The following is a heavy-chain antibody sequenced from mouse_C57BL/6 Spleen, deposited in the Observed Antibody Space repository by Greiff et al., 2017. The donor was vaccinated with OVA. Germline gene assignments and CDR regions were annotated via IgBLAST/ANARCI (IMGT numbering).Heavy chain of an antibody. V-gene: IGHV1-19*01. J-gene: IGHJ3*01. Sequence: VQLQQSGPVLVKPGASVKMSCKASGYTFTDYYMNWVKQSHGKSLEWIGVINPYNGGTSYNQKFKGKATLTVDKSSSTAYMELNSLTSEDSAVYYCARNYYGSDAWFAYWGQGTLVTVSA. D-gene: IGHD1-1*01. CDR1: GYTFTDYY. CDR3: ARNYYGSDAWFAY. CDR2: INPYNGGT.